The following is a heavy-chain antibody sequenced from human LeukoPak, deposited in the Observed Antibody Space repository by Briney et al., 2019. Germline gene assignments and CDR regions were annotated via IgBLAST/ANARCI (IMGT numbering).Heavy chain of an antibody. CDR1: GYTLTDHD. CDR2: INPGNGNT. J-gene: IGHJ4*02. CDR3: ANWAGTPAGYFSGPLDY. D-gene: IGHD6-19*01. V-gene: IGHV1-3*01. Sequence: ASVKGSCKAPGYTLTDHDLHWVRQAPGQRLEWMGWINPGNGNTKYSQKFQGRVTITRDTSASTAYMELSSLTSEDTAVYYCANWAGTPAGYFSGPLDYWGQGTLVTVSS.